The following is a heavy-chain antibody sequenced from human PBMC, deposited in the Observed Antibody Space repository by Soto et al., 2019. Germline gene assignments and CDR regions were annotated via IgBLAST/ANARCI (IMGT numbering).Heavy chain of an antibody. Sequence: ASVKVSCKASGYTFTSYGISWVRQAPGQGLEWMGWISAYNGNTNYAQKLQGRVTMTTDTSTSTAYMELRSLRSDDTAVYYCALLYGYCSSTSCWPLDYWGQGTLVTVSS. J-gene: IGHJ4*02. D-gene: IGHD2-2*03. CDR2: ISAYNGNT. CDR1: GYTFTSYG. CDR3: ALLYGYCSSTSCWPLDY. V-gene: IGHV1-18*01.